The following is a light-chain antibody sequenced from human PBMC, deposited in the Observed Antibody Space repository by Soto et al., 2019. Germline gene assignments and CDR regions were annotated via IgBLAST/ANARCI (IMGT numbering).Light chain of an antibody. J-gene: IGKJ2*01. CDR1: QSLLHSNGYKF. Sequence: DIVMTQSPLYLPVTPGEPASISCRSSQSLLHSNGYKFFDWYLQKPGQSPQLLIYLGSNRASGVPDRFSGSESGTDFALKISRVEAEDVGVYYCMQALQTQYTFGQGTKLEIK. V-gene: IGKV2-28*01. CDR3: MQALQTQYT. CDR2: LGS.